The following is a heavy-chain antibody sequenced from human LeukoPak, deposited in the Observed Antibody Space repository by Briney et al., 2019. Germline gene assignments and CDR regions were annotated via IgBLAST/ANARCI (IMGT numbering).Heavy chain of an antibody. CDR3: ASGPPYYYYYGMDV. V-gene: IGHV3-30*04. CDR2: ISYDGSNK. Sequence: GGSLRLSCAASGFTFSSYAMHWVRQAPGKGLEWVAVISYDGSNKYYADSVKGRFTISRDNPKNTLYLQMNSLRAEDTAVYYCASGPPYYYYYGMDVWGQGTTVTVSS. J-gene: IGHJ6*02. CDR1: GFTFSSYA.